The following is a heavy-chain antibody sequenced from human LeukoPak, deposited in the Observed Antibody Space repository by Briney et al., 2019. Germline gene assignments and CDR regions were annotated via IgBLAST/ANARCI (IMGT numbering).Heavy chain of an antibody. CDR3: ARPRCGGDCYPEYYFDY. V-gene: IGHV1-2*02. CDR1: GYTFTGYY. Sequence: GASVKVSCKASGYTFTGYYMHWVRQAPGQGLEWMGWINPNSGGTNYAQKFQGRVTMTRDTSISTAYMELSRLRSDDTAVYYCARPRCGGDCYPEYYFDYWGQGTLVTVSS. D-gene: IGHD2-21*01. CDR2: INPNSGGT. J-gene: IGHJ4*02.